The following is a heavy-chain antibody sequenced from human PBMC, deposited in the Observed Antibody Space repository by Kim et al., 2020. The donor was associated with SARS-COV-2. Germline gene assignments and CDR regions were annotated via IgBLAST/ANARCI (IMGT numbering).Heavy chain of an antibody. V-gene: IGHV1-24*01. J-gene: IGHJ4*02. CDR3: ATDFGIVGALSPS. Sequence: YAQKFQGRVTMTEDTSTDTAYMELSSLRSEDTAVYYCATDFGIVGALSPSWGQGTLVTVSS. D-gene: IGHD1-26*01.